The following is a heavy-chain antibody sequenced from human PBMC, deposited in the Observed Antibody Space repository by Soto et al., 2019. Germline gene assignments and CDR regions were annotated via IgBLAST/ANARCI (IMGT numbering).Heavy chain of an antibody. CDR3: ARARQYYDCELDP. Sequence: PSETLSLTCTVSGGSISSGDYYWNWIRQPPGKGLEWIGHIFYTGSTYYKPSLKSRLTISLDTSKNQFSLKLTSVTSADTAIYYCARARQYYDCELDPWGQGTLVTVSS. CDR2: IFYTGST. J-gene: IGHJ5*02. V-gene: IGHV4-30-4*01. D-gene: IGHD3-9*01. CDR1: GGSISSGDYY.